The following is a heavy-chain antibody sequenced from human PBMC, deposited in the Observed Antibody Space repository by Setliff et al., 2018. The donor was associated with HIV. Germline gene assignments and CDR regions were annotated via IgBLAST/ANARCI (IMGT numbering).Heavy chain of an antibody. CDR1: GGPFSSSSYY. CDR3: ARGGRSTVATWAWFDP. D-gene: IGHD4-4*01. CDR2: LYYGGST. Sequence: PSETLSLTCTVSGGPFSSSSYYWGWIRQPPGKGLEWIGSLYYGGSTYYNPSLKSRVTISVDTSKNQFSLKLSSVTAADTAVYYCARGGRSTVATWAWFDPWGQGTLVTVPS. J-gene: IGHJ5*02. V-gene: IGHV4-39*01.